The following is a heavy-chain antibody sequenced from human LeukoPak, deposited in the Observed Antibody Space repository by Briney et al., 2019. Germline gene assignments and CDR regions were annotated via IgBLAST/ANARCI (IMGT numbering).Heavy chain of an antibody. V-gene: IGHV3-21*01. CDR1: GFTFSSHS. D-gene: IGHD4-17*01. CDR2: ISSSSSYI. J-gene: IGHJ3*02. Sequence: PGGSLRLSCAASGFTFSSHSMNWVRQAPGKGLEWVSSISSSSSYIYYADSVKGRFTISRDNAKNSLYLQMNSLRAEDTAVYYCARQVYGDYEGGAFDIWGQGTMVTVSS. CDR3: ARQVYGDYEGGAFDI.